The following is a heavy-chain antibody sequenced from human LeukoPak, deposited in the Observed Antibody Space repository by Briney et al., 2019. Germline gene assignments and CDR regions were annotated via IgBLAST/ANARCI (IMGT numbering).Heavy chain of an antibody. Sequence: PSETLSLTCTVSGGSISSHYWSWIRQPPGKGLEWIGYIYYSGSTNYNPSLKTPVTLSIDTSKNQFSLTLSSVTAADTAFYYCTREGIYTSSSYFDYWGQGILVTVSS. CDR2: IYYSGST. CDR1: GGSISSHY. D-gene: IGHD6-6*01. V-gene: IGHV4-59*11. J-gene: IGHJ4*02. CDR3: TREGIYTSSSYFDY.